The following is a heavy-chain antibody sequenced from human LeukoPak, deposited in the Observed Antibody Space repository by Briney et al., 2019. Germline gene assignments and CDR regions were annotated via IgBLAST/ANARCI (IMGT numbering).Heavy chain of an antibody. J-gene: IGHJ5*02. V-gene: IGHV4-34*01. CDR2: INHSGST. CDR1: GGSFCGYY. D-gene: IGHD4-17*01. CDR3: ARGPSSRRLRTYNWFDP. Sequence: SETLSLTCAVYGGSFCGYYWSWIRQPPGKGLEWIGEINHSGSTNYNPSLKSRVTISVDTSKNQFSLKLSSVTAADTAVYYCARGPSSRRLRTYNWFDPWGQGTLVTVSS.